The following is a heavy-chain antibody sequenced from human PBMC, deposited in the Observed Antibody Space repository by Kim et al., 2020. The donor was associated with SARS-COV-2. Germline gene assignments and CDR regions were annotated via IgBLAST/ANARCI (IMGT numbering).Heavy chain of an antibody. CDR3: ASAYGNYGRFDF. D-gene: IGHD4-17*01. CDR1: GFTVSGNS. J-gene: IGHJ4*02. Sequence: GGSLRLSCAASGFTVSGNSMSWVRQAPGQGLEWVSLIYGGGATQYADSVKGRFTISRDTSKNTLSLQMDTLRAEDTAVYYCASAYGNYGRFDFWGQGTLVTVSS. V-gene: IGHV3-53*01. CDR2: IYGGGAT.